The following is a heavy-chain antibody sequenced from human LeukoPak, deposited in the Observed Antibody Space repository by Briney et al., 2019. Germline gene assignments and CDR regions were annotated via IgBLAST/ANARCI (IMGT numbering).Heavy chain of an antibody. CDR3: AREREGPYGYLDY. D-gene: IGHD4-17*01. CDR1: CGPISSYY. V-gene: IGHV4-59*01. Sequence: SETLSLTCTVSCGPISSYYWSWIRQPPGKGLEWIGYIYYSGSTNYNPSLKSRVTISVDTSKNQFSLKLTSVTAADTAVYYCAREREGPYGYLDYWGQGTLVTVSS. CDR2: IYYSGST. J-gene: IGHJ4*02.